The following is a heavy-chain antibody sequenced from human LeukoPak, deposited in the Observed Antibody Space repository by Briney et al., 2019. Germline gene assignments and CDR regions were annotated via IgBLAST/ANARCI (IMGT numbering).Heavy chain of an antibody. CDR1: GFTFSDYT. CDR3: TRSLKYSRSSFDY. D-gene: IGHD6-6*01. Sequence: GGSLILSCAASGFTFSDYTMNLVRQAPGKGLGLVSYISSSSSYIYYPDSLKGRFTISRDNAKNSLYLQINSLRDEDTAVYYCTRSLKYSRSSFDYWGQGTLVSVSS. J-gene: IGHJ4*02. V-gene: IGHV3-21*01. CDR2: ISSSSSYI.